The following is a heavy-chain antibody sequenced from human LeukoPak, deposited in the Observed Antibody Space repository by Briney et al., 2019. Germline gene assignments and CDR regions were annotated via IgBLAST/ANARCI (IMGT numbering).Heavy chain of an antibody. CDR3: ARAGITGTPYYYYMDV. CDR2: INWNGGST. D-gene: IGHD1-20*01. Sequence: PGGSLRLSCAASRFTFDDYGMSWVRQAPGKGLEWVSGINWNGGSTGYADSVKGRFTISRDNAKNSLHPQMNSLRAEDTALYYCARAGITGTPYYYYMDVGGKGTTVTVSS. V-gene: IGHV3-20*04. CDR1: RFTFDDYG. J-gene: IGHJ6*03.